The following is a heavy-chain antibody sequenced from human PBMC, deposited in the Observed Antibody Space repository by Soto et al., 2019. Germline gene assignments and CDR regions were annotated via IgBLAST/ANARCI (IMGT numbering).Heavy chain of an antibody. CDR1: GYTFSNFG. V-gene: IGHV1-18*01. CDR2: INPNSDSA. CDR3: ASGGIEMATIALFDY. J-gene: IGHJ4*02. Sequence: ASVKVSCKASGYTFSNFGISWVRQAPGQGLEWMGRINPNSDSAKNAQKFQGRVTMTTDTSTSTASTPNLQMTSQRTEDTAEKDCASGGIEMATIALFDYWGQGTLITVSS. D-gene: IGHD5-12*01.